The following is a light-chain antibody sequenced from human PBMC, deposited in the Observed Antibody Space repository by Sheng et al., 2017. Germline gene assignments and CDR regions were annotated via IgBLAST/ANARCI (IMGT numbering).Light chain of an antibody. CDR2: QAS. V-gene: IGKV1-5*03. CDR1: QSVNTW. Sequence: IQMTQSPSTLSASVGDRITITCRASQSVNTWLACFSRNQGKPLKLLVSQASHLQTGVPPRFSGXGSGTDXTLTISSLQPDDFATYYCQQYESDIAFGQGTRLESK. J-gene: IGKJ5*01. CDR3: QQYESDIA.